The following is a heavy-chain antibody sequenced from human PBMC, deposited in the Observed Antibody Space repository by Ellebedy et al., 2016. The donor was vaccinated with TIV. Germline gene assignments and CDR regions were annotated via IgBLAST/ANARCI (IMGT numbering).Heavy chain of an antibody. J-gene: IGHJ4*02. CDR2: LRAIVVNT. D-gene: IGHD3-3*01. V-gene: IGHV3-23*01. CDR1: GFTFSSYA. CDR3: AKDQVTFFGVLWHD. Sequence: GGSLRLSCAASGFTFSSYAMSWFRQAPGKGLAWFSALRAIVVNTYYSASVNGRFTISRDNSKNTLYLEMNSLKVEDTAVYYCAKDQVTFFGVLWHDWGQGTLVTVSS.